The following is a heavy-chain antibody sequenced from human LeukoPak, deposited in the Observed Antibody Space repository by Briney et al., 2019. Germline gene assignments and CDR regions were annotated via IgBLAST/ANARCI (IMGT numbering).Heavy chain of an antibody. J-gene: IGHJ6*02. CDR1: GFTFSSYW. CDR2: INSDGSST. CDR3: ARDRTECSSTSCYAFGMDV. D-gene: IGHD2-2*01. Sequence: GGSLRLSCAASGFTFSSYWMHWVRQAPGKGLVWVSRINSDGSSTSYADSVKGRFTISRDNAKNTLYLQMNSLRAEDTAVYYCARDRTECSSTSCYAFGMDVWGQGTTVTVSS. V-gene: IGHV3-74*01.